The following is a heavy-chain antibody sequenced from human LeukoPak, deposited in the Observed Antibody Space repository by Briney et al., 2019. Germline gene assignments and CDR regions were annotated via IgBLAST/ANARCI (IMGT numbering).Heavy chain of an antibody. CDR1: GYTFTSYG. Sequence: ASVKVSCKASGYTFTSYGISWVRQAPGQGLEWMGWISAYNGKTNYAQKLQGRVTMNTDTYTSKDYMELRSLRSDDTAVYYCARGGLVVAATPADYWGQGTLVTVSS. CDR3: ARGGLVVAATPADY. D-gene: IGHD2-15*01. V-gene: IGHV1-18*01. CDR2: ISAYNGKT. J-gene: IGHJ4*02.